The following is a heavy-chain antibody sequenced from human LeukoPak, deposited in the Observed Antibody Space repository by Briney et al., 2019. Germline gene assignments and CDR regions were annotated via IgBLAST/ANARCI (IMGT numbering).Heavy chain of an antibody. J-gene: IGHJ4*02. V-gene: IGHV3-23*01. CDR1: GFTFSSYA. D-gene: IGHD4-17*01. CDR3: AKHGDYFGIYFDF. Sequence: PGGSLRLSCAASGFTFSSYAMSWVRQAPGKGLEWVSGISGSGDSTYYADSVKGLFTISRDNSKNPLYLQMNSLRAEDTAVYYCAKHGDYFGIYFDFWGQGTLVTVSS. CDR2: ISGSGDST.